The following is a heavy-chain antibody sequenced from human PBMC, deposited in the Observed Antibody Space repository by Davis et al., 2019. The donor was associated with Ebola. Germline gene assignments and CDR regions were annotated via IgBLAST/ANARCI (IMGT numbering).Heavy chain of an antibody. CDR1: GYSFTSYW. J-gene: IGHJ4*02. D-gene: IGHD2-2*01. Sequence: GGSLRLSCKGSGYSFTSYWIGWVRQMPGKGLEWMGIIYPGDSDTRYSPSFQGQVTISADKSISTAYLQWSSLKASDTAMYYCARSGFCSSTSCSSRGGFDYWDQGTLVTVSS. CDR3: ARSGFCSSTSCSSRGGFDY. CDR2: IYPGDSDT. V-gene: IGHV5-51*01.